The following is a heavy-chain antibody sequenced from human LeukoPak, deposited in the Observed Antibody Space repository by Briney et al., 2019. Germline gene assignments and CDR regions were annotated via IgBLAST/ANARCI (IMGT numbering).Heavy chain of an antibody. CDR2: IYYSGST. V-gene: IGHV4-59*08. CDR3: ARHADYYGSGSYYNPFDY. CDR1: GGSISSYY. D-gene: IGHD3-10*01. J-gene: IGHJ4*02. Sequence: SETLSLTCTVSGGSISSYYWSWIRQPPGKGLEWIGYIYYSGSTNYNPSLKSRVTISVDTSKNQFSLKLSSVTAADTAVYYCARHADYYGSGSYYNPFDYWGQGTLVTVSS.